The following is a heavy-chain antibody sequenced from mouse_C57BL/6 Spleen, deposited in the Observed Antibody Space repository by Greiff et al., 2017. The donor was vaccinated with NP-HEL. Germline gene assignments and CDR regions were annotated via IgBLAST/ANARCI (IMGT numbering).Heavy chain of an antibody. Sequence: EVQLVESGGGLVQPKGSLKLSCAASGFSFNTYAMNWVRQAPGKGLEWVARIRSKSNNYATYYADSVKDRFTISRDDSESMLYLQMNNLKTEDTAMYYCVRHWGIYYDYDAWFAYWGQGTLVTVSA. J-gene: IGHJ3*01. CDR1: GFSFNTYA. D-gene: IGHD2-4*01. V-gene: IGHV10-1*01. CDR2: IRSKSNNYAT. CDR3: VRHWGIYYDYDAWFAY.